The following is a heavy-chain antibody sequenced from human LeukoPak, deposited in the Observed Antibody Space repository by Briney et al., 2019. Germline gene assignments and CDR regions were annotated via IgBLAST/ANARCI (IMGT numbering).Heavy chain of an antibody. CDR3: AREVGGSYFDY. Sequence: SETLSLTCTVSGGSISSYYWSWIRQPPGKGLEWIGNIYYSGSTNYNPSLKSRVTISVDTSKNQFSLKLNSVTAADTAVYYCAREVGGSYFDYWGQGTLVTVSA. CDR1: GGSISSYY. J-gene: IGHJ4*02. V-gene: IGHV4-59*01. CDR2: IYYSGST. D-gene: IGHD1-26*01.